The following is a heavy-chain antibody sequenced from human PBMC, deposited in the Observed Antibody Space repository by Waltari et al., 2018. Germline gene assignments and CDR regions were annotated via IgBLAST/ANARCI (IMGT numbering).Heavy chain of an antibody. J-gene: IGHJ4*02. CDR2: ILPSGGT. Sequence: QVQLQQWGAGLLKPSETLSLTCVIHSGSFSGFHWSWLRQPPGQGLEWIGEILPSGGTNYNPSLKGRVTMSVDAFSNQFSLNLVSVDAADTAVYYCARGGDCGGDCVLGYWCQGTLVTVSS. V-gene: IGHV4-34*01. CDR3: ARGGDCGGDCVLGY. CDR1: SGSFSGFH. D-gene: IGHD2-21*02.